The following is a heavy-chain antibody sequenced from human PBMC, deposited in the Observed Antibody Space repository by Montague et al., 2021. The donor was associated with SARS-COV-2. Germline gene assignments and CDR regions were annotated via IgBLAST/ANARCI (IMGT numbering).Heavy chain of an antibody. V-gene: IGHV4-39*01. CDR3: ARHVDTFGGHCRNWYFDL. CDR2: ISYSWST. CDR1: GGSITTDIFS. Sequence: SETLSLTCTVSGGSITTDIFSWVWVRQPPGKGLEWIGSISYSWSTYYNPSLKSRVTMSVDASKNQFSLGLISLTATATAMYYCARHVDTFGGHCRNWYFDLWGRGTLVTVSS. D-gene: IGHD2-21*02. J-gene: IGHJ2*01.